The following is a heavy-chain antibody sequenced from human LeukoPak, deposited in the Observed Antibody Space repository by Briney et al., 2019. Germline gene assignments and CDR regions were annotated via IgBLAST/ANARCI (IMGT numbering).Heavy chain of an antibody. J-gene: IGHJ4*02. CDR3: AKDLSSGWSFDS. Sequence: GGSLRLSCAASGFTFRNHGMHWVRQAPGKGLEWVAFIRYDGGEKYYADSVKGRFTISRDNSKNTLNVQMNSLRTEDTAVYYCAKDLSSGWSFDSWGQGTLVSVSS. V-gene: IGHV3-30*02. CDR2: IRYDGGEK. D-gene: IGHD6-19*01. CDR1: GFTFRNHG.